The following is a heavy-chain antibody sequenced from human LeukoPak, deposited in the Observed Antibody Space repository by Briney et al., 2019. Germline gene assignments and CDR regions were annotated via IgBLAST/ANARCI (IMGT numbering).Heavy chain of an antibody. CDR1: GFTFDDYA. V-gene: IGHV3-9*03. CDR2: ISWNNGGI. CDR3: AKGYCSSTSCYFDY. Sequence: PGRSLRLSCAASGFTFDDYAMHWVRQAPGNGLEWVSGISWNNGGIGYADSVKGRFTISRDNAKNSLYLQINSLRAEDMALYYCAKGYCSSTSCYFDYWGQGTLVTVSS. J-gene: IGHJ4*02. D-gene: IGHD2-2*01.